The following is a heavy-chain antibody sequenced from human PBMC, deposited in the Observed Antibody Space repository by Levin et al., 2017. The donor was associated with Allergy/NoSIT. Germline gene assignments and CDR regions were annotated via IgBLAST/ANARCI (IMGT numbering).Heavy chain of an antibody. CDR1: GFTFSSYA. J-gene: IGHJ6*02. Sequence: GESLKISCAASGFTFSSYAMHWVRQAPGKGLEWVAVISYDGSNKYYADSVKGRFTISRDNSKNTLYLQMNSLRAEDTAVYYCARDQDDILGEYGMDVWGQGTTVTVSS. D-gene: IGHD3-9*01. CDR2: ISYDGSNK. V-gene: IGHV3-30-3*01. CDR3: ARDQDDILGEYGMDV.